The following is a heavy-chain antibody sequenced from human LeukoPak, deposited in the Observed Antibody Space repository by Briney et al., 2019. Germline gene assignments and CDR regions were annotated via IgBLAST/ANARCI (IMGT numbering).Heavy chain of an antibody. D-gene: IGHD2-2*01. CDR1: GYTFTSYG. V-gene: IGHV1-18*01. Sequence: ASVKVSCKASGYTFTSYGISWVRQAPGQGLEWMGWISAYNGNTNYAQKLQGRVTMTTDTSTGTAYMELSSLRSEDTAVYYCAKWDPRYCSSTSCRDYWGQGTLVTVSS. CDR3: AKWDPRYCSSTSCRDY. CDR2: ISAYNGNT. J-gene: IGHJ4*02.